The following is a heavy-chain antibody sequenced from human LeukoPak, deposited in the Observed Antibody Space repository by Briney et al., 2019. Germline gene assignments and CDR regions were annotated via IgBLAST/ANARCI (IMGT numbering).Heavy chain of an antibody. V-gene: IGHV3-48*03. CDR1: GFTFSSYG. CDR3: ARGAYYMDV. Sequence: GGSLRLSCAASGFTFSSYGMNWVRQAPGKGLEWVSYISSSGSTIYYADSVRGRFTISRDNAKNSLYLQMNSLRAEDTAVYYCARGAYYMDVWGKGTTVTVSS. J-gene: IGHJ6*03. CDR2: ISSSGSTI.